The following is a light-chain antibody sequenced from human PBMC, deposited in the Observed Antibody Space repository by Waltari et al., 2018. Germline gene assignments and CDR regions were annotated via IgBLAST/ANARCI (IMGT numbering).Light chain of an antibody. V-gene: IGKV4-1*01. Sequence: DIVVTQSPDSLSVYLGERATINCKSLQCVLYSSSNKNFLAWYQQKPGQPPKLLIYWASTREASVPDRFSGNGSGTDFTLTISSLQAEDVAVYYCQQYYSTIFTFGPGTKVDIK. CDR2: WAS. CDR1: QCVLYSSSNKNF. J-gene: IGKJ3*01. CDR3: QQYYSTIFT.